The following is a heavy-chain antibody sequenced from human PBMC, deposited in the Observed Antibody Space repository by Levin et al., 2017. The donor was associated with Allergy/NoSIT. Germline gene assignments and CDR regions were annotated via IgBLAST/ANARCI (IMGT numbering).Heavy chain of an antibody. Sequence: GESLKISCAASGFTFSSYAMSWVRQAPGKGLEWVSGISGGGGSTYYADSVKGRFTISRDNSRNTLYLQMNSLRAEDTAVYHCAKGTYYDFWSGRTPKYYFDYWGQGTLVTVSS. CDR1: GFTFSSYA. D-gene: IGHD3-3*01. CDR3: AKGTYYDFWSGRTPKYYFDY. V-gene: IGHV3-23*01. J-gene: IGHJ4*02. CDR2: ISGGGGST.